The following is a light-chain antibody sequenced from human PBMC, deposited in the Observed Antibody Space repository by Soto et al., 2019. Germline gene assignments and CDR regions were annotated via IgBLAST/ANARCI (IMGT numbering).Light chain of an antibody. CDR2: GAS. Sequence: EIVMTQSPATLSVSPGGRATLSCRASQSISDTLAWYQQKPGQAPRLLIYGASRRATGFPARFSGSGSGTEFTLTVNSLQSEDFAVYYCQQYNNWPHTFGQGTKVDIK. J-gene: IGKJ2*01. CDR1: QSISDT. CDR3: QQYNNWPHT. V-gene: IGKV3-15*01.